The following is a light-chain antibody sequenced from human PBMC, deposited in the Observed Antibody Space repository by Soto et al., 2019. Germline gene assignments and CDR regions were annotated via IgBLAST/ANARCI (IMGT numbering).Light chain of an antibody. Sequence: QAVLTEPPSASGTPGQRVTISCSGSTSNIGSNTVRWHQQLPGTAPTLLIYRNDQRPSGVPARFSGSKSGTSASLAISGLQSDDEADYYCAAWDDSLDEYVFGTGTKVTVL. CDR2: RND. J-gene: IGLJ1*01. CDR1: TSNIGSNT. V-gene: IGLV1-44*01. CDR3: AAWDDSLDEYV.